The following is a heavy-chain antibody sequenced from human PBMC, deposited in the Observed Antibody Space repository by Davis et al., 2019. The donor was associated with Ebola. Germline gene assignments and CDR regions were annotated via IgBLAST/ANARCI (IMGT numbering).Heavy chain of an antibody. CDR1: GFTFSNNA. V-gene: IGHV3-23*01. CDR3: AKFGGGAARREF. D-gene: IGHD6-6*01. Sequence: PGGSLRLSCAASGFTFSNNAMSWVRQAPGKGLEWVAAIIANGNNAYYADSVKGRFTISRDNSKDTLFLQMTSLRAEDTAVYFCAKFGGGAARREFWGQGTLVTVSS. J-gene: IGHJ4*02. CDR2: IIANGNNA.